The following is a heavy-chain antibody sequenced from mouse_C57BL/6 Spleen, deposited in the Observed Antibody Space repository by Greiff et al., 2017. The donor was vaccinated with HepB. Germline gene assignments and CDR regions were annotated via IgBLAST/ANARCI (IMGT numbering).Heavy chain of an antibody. CDR2: ISDGGSYT. D-gene: IGHD1-1*01. V-gene: IGHV5-4*01. J-gene: IGHJ4*01. CDR3: AREGAVVAKNYYAMDY. Sequence: EVMLVESGGGLVKPGGSLKLSCAASGFTFSSYAMSWVRQTPEKRLEWVATISDGGSYTYYPDNVKGRFTISRDNAKNNLYLQMSHLKSEDTAMYYCAREGAVVAKNYYAMDYWGQGTSVTVSS. CDR1: GFTFSSYA.